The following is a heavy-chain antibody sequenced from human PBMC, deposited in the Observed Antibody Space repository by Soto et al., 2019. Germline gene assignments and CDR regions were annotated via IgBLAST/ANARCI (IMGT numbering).Heavy chain of an antibody. CDR3: AREGVAPYYYYGMDV. J-gene: IGHJ6*02. V-gene: IGHV1-46*01. D-gene: IGHD5-12*01. CDR1: GYTFTSYY. CDR2: INPRTGNT. Sequence: ASVKVSCKASGYTFTSYYMHWVRQAPGQGLEWMGIINPRTGNTGYAQKFQGRVTMTRDTSTSTVYMEVRSLRSDDTAVYYCAREGVAPYYYYGMDVWGQGTPVTVSS.